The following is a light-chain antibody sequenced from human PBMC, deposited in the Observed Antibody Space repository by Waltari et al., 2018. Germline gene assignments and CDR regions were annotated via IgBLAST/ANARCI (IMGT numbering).Light chain of an antibody. J-gene: IGLJ2*01. CDR3: QTWDIDTHVL. Sequence: ALTQPPPASASLGASVKLTCTLRSGHSTYAIAWHQRRPEKGPQFLMRLNSDGSFDKGDGIPDRFSGSSSGAERYLTISSVQSEDEADYYCQTWDIDTHVLFGGGTKLTVL. CDR1: SGHSTYA. CDR2: LNSDGSF. V-gene: IGLV4-69*01.